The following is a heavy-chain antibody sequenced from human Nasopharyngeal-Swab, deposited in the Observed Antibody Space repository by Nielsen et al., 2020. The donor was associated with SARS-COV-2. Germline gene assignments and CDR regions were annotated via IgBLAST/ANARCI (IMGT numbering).Heavy chain of an antibody. D-gene: IGHD3-10*01. V-gene: IGHV3-30*18. CDR3: AKDSDYYGSGSPFY. CDR1: GFTFSSYG. Sequence: GGSLRLSCAASGFTFSSYGMHWVRQAPGKGLEWVAVISYDGSNEYYADSVKGRFTISRDNSKNTLYLQMNSLRAEDTAVYYCAKDSDYYGSGSPFYWGQGTLVTVSS. CDR2: ISYDGSNE. J-gene: IGHJ4*02.